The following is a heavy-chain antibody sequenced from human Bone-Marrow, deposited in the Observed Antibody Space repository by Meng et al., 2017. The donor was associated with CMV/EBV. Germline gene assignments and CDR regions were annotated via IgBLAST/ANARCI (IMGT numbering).Heavy chain of an antibody. CDR1: YTFTSYY. Sequence: YTFTSYYMHWVRQAPGQGLEWMGIINPSGGSTSYAQKCQGRVTMTRDTSTSTVYMELSSLRSEDTAVYYCARDLNYYGSGSYYLAGDYWGQGTLVTVSS. J-gene: IGHJ4*02. CDR2: INPSGGST. CDR3: ARDLNYYGSGSYYLAGDY. D-gene: IGHD3-10*01. V-gene: IGHV1-46*01.